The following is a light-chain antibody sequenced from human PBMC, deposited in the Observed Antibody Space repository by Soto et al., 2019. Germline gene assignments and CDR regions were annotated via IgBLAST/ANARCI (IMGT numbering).Light chain of an antibody. CDR1: QTISTW. CDR2: DAS. Sequence: GDRVTITCRASQTISTWMAWYQQKPGKAPKLLVDDASTLQSGVASRFSGSGSGTEFTLIISGLQPDDSATYYCQQYTNTNNTWMFGQGTKVDIK. J-gene: IGKJ1*01. V-gene: IGKV1-5*01. CDR3: QQYTNTNNTWM.